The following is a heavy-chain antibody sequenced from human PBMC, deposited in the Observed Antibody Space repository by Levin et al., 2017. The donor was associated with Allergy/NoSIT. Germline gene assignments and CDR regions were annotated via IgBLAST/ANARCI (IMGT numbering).Heavy chain of an antibody. CDR2: ISGSGGST. Sequence: GESLKISCAASGFTFSSYAMSWVRQAPGKGLEWVSAISGSGGSTYYADSVKGRFTISRDNSKNTLYLQMNSLRAEDTAVYYCARQRGTTVTARAFDIWGQGTMVTVSS. J-gene: IGHJ3*02. V-gene: IGHV3-23*01. D-gene: IGHD4-17*01. CDR3: ARQRGTTVTARAFDI. CDR1: GFTFSSYA.